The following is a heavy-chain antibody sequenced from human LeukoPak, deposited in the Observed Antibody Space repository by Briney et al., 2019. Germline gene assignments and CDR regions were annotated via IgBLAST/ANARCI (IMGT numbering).Heavy chain of an antibody. Sequence: GGSLRLPCAASGFTFSTYSMNWVRQAPGQGLEWVSYISSLGSTIYYADSVKGRFTISRDNAKNSLYLQMNSLRAEDTAVYYCARGEQEMATMSIDYWGQGTLVTVSS. CDR1: GFTFSTYS. J-gene: IGHJ4*02. CDR2: ISSLGSTI. D-gene: IGHD5-24*01. V-gene: IGHV3-48*01. CDR3: ARGEQEMATMSIDY.